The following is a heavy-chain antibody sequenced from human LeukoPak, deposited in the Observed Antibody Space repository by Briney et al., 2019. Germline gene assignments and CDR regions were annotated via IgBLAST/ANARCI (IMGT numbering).Heavy chain of an antibody. V-gene: IGHV1-2*02. CDR2: INPNSGGT. CDR1: GYTFTGYY. D-gene: IGHD4-11*01. Sequence: ASMKVSCKASGYTFTGYYMHWMRQAPGQGLEWMGWINPNSGGTNYAQKFQGRVTVTRDTTISTAYMELSSLRSDDTAVYYCARDPRTTKNAFDIWGQGTIVTVSS. J-gene: IGHJ3*02. CDR3: ARDPRTTKNAFDI.